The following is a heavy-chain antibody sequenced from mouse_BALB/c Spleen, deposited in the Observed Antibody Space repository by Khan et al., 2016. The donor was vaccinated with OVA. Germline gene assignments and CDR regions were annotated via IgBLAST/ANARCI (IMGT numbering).Heavy chain of an antibody. CDR1: GFSLSSYG. CDR3: AKFTPDYSSMDY. D-gene: IGHD1-1*01. Sequence: QVQLKESGPGLVAPSQSLSITCTVPGFSLSSYGVNLVRHPPGKGLECLGVILGDGSTNYHSALVSRLIISKYNSKSQVFLKLNGLQTSNTATYYCAKFTPDYSSMDYWGQGTSVTVSS. J-gene: IGHJ4*01. V-gene: IGHV2-3*01. CDR2: ILGDGST.